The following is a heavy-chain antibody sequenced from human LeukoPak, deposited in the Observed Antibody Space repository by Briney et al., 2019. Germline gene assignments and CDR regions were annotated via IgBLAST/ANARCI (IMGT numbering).Heavy chain of an antibody. D-gene: IGHD2-2*01. CDR2: IYPGDSDT. CDR3: ARCLVPAPNWFDP. V-gene: IGHV5-51*01. Sequence: GESLKVSCKGSGYSFTSYWIGWVRQMPGKGLEWMGIIYPGDSDTRYSPSSQGQVTISADKSISTAYLQWSSLKASDTAMYYCARCLVPAPNWFDPWGQGTLVTVSS. J-gene: IGHJ5*02. CDR1: GYSFTSYW.